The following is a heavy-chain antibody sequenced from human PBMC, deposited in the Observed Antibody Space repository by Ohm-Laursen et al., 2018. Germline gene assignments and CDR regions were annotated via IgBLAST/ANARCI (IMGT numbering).Heavy chain of an antibody. J-gene: IGHJ5*02. CDR2: IYDSGST. V-gene: IGHV4-31*01. Sequence: SETLSLTCAVSGGSISSGGYYYSWIRQHPGKGLEWIGYIYDSGSTYYNPSLKSLVTISVDTTMNQFSLQLNSVTAADTAMYYCARARGTSQSHFDPWGQGTLVTVSS. CDR1: GGSISSGGYY. D-gene: IGHD2-2*01. CDR3: ARARGTSQSHFDP.